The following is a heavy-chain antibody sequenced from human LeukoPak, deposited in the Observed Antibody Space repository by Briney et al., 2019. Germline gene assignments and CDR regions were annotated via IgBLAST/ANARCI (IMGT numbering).Heavy chain of an antibody. Sequence: SVRVPCEASGGTFRTYGVSWVRQAPGQGLEWMGGIIPIFGGTSYAQKFQDRVTITADVSTTVAYMDLSSLRFEDTAVYYCARVITIGQPPYYYYMDVWGKGTTVTVSS. CDR3: ARVITIGQPPYYYYMDV. D-gene: IGHD3-10*01. J-gene: IGHJ6*03. CDR2: IIPIFGGT. CDR1: GGTFRTYG. V-gene: IGHV1-69*01.